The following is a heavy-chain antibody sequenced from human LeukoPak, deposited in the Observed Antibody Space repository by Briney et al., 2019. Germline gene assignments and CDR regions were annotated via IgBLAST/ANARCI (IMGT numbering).Heavy chain of an antibody. D-gene: IGHD2-2*01. Sequence: GGSLRLSCAASGFSFRNYGMHWVRRAPGKGLEWVAFIRYDGKNTKYHVDSVKGRFTISRDNSRDTVDLQMNSLRVEDTAVYFCARAPDFVVVPASDYWGQGTLVTVSS. CDR2: IRYDGKNTK. V-gene: IGHV3-30*02. CDR1: GFSFRNYG. CDR3: ARAPDFVVVPASDY. J-gene: IGHJ4*02.